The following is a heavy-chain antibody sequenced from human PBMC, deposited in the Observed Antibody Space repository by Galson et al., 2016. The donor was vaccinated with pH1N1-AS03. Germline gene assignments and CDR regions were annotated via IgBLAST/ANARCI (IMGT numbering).Heavy chain of an antibody. CDR2: TSSSGGST. Sequence: SLRLSCATSGFTFTDFAVSWVRQAPGRGLEWVSATSSSGGSTYYAESVKGRFTISRDNSKATLYLQMSRLRADDTAVYYCLRASDYWGQGALVTVSS. CDR3: LRASDY. V-gene: IGHV3-23*01. CDR1: GFTFTDFA. J-gene: IGHJ4*02.